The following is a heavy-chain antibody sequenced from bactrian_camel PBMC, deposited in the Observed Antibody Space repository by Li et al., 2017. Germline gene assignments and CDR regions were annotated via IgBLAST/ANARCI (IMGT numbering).Heavy chain of an antibody. CDR3: AADYAFRCWTKTRLAVDEYDS. CDR2: LNTDTTP. CDR1: GIPPGYNC. V-gene: IGHV3S53*01. J-gene: IGHJ4*01. D-gene: IGHD2*01. Sequence: HVQLVESGGGSVEAGGSLKLSCRASGIPPGYNCFTWFRQAPGKEREGVAALNTDTTPVYADSVKGRFIISRDNAKNTLYLQMDDLVPDDTAMYFCAADYAFRCWTKTRLAVDEYDSWGLGTQVTVS.